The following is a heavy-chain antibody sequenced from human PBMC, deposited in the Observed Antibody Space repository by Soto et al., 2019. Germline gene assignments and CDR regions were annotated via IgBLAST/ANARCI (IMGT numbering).Heavy chain of an antibody. CDR2: ISYDGSNE. Sequence: QVHLVESGGGVVQPGRSLRLSCAASGFSISSNGMHWVRQAPGKGLDWVAVISYDGSNEFYADSVKGRFTISRDNSKNTVYLQMNSLRAEDTAVYYCARDPFLWFGGSNEGGSFDYWGQGTLVTVSS. D-gene: IGHD3-10*01. CDR3: ARDPFLWFGGSNEGGSFDY. V-gene: IGHV3-30*03. CDR1: GFSISSNG. J-gene: IGHJ4*02.